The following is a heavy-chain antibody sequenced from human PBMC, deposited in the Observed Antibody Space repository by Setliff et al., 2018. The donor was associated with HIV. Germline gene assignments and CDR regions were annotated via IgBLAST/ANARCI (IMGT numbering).Heavy chain of an antibody. CDR2: ISAYNGNT. CDR3: ARGQYGDELFDY. J-gene: IGHJ4*02. CDR1: GYTFTSNH. Sequence: ASVKVSCKASGYTFTSNHMHWGRQAPGQGLEWMGWISAYNGNTNYAQKLQGRVTMTTDTSTSTAYMELRSLRSDDTAVYYCARGQYGDELFDYWGQGTLVTVSS. V-gene: IGHV1-18*01. D-gene: IGHD4-17*01.